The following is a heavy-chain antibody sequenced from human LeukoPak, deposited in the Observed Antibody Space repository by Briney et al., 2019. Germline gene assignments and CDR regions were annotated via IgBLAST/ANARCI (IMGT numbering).Heavy chain of an antibody. CDR2: ISYDGSSK. CDR1: RFTFNSYA. V-gene: IGHV3-30-3*01. J-gene: IGHJ4*02. Sequence: GRSLRLSCAASRFTFNSYAMHWVRQAPGKGLEWVAVISYDGSSKYYADSVMGRFTISRDNSKSTLDLQMNSLRPEDTAMYYCARVRMSGLGSYGGFDYWGQGTLVTVSS. D-gene: IGHD3-10*01. CDR3: ARVRMSGLGSYGGFDY.